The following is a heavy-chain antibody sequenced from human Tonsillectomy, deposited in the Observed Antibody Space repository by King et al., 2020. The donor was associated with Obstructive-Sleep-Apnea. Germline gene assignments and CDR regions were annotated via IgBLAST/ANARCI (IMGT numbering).Heavy chain of an antibody. CDR1: GYTFTSYG. CDR3: ARGGYDILAGYYAGRDVDFDD. D-gene: IGHD3-9*01. J-gene: IGHJ4*02. Sequence: QLVQSGAEVKKPGASVKVSCKASGYTFTSYGISWVRQAPGQGLEWLGWISASNGNTNSAQKFQGRLTLTTDTSTSTAYMELRSLRSDDTAVYYCARGGYDILAGYYAGRDVDFDDWGQGTLVTVSS. V-gene: IGHV1-18*01. CDR2: ISASNGNT.